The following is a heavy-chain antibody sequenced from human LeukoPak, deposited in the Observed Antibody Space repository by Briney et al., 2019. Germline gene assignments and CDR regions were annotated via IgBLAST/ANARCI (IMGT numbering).Heavy chain of an antibody. CDR1: GFTFSSYW. CDR2: IKQDGSEK. Sequence: GGSLRLSCAASGFTFSSYWMSWVRQAPGKGLEWVANIKQDGSEKYYVDSVKGRFTISRDNAKNSLYLQMNSLRAEDTAVYYCARAPPMTTVTTDAFDIWGQETMVTVSS. D-gene: IGHD4-17*01. CDR3: ARAPPMTTVTTDAFDI. V-gene: IGHV3-7*03. J-gene: IGHJ3*02.